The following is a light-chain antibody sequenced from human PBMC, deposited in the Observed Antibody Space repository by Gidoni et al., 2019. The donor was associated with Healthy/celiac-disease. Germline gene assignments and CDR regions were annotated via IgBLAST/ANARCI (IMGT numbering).Light chain of an antibody. J-gene: IGKJ5*01. CDR1: QSISSY. CDR3: QQSYSTPIT. Sequence: DIQMTQSPSSLSASVGDRVTITCRARQSISSYLNWYQQKPGKAPKLLIYAASSLQSGVPSRFSGSGSGTDFTLTISILQPEDFATYYCQQSYSTPITFXQXTRLEIK. V-gene: IGKV1-39*01. CDR2: AAS.